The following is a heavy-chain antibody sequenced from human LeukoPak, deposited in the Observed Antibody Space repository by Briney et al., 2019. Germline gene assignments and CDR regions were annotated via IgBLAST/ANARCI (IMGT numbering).Heavy chain of an antibody. CDR2: IKSKTDGGTT. CDR3: AHWGSSGPFDY. Sequence: GGSLRLSCSPSGLTFSNVWMSWVRQAPAKGLDWVGRIKSKTDGGTTDYAAPVKGRFTISRDDSKNTLNLHMNSLRGEDTAVYYCAHWGSSGPFDYWGQGTLVTVSS. D-gene: IGHD6-6*01. V-gene: IGHV3-15*01. CDR1: GLTFSNVW. J-gene: IGHJ4*02.